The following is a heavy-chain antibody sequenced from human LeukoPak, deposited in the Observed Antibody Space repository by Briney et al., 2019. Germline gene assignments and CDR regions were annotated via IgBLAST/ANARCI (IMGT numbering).Heavy chain of an antibody. D-gene: IGHD3-16*01. V-gene: IGHV3-30*02. J-gene: IGHJ4*02. CDR1: GFIFSTYG. CDR2: IRHDGSIK. Sequence: QAGGSLRLSCAPSGFIFSTYGMYWVRQAPGKGLEWVAFIRHDGSIKNYADSVKGRSTISRDNSKNTLYLQMNSLRAEDTAVYYCAKDSLADIDYWGQGTLVTVSS. CDR3: AKDSLADIDY.